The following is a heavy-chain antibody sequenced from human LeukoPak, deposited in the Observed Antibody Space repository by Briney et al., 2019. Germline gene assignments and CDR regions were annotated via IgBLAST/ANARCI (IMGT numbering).Heavy chain of an antibody. V-gene: IGHV5-51*01. CDR1: GYSFTSYW. J-gene: IGHJ4*02. D-gene: IGHD1/OR15-1a*01. CDR2: IFPGDSET. CDR3: ATSESRTKFDY. Sequence: GESLKISCKGSGYSFTSYWIGWVRQMPGQGLEWMGIIFPGDSETLYSPSLQGQVTISADKSINTAYLQWSSLKASDTAMYYCATSESRTKFDYWGQGTLVTVSS.